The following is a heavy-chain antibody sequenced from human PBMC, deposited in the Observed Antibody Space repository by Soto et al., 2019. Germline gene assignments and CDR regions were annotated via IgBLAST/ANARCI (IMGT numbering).Heavy chain of an antibody. CDR2: IIPIFGTA. D-gene: IGHD3-10*01. Sequence: QVQLVQSGAEVKKPGSSVKVSCKASGGTFSSYAISWVRQAPGQGLEWMGGIIPIFGTANYAQKFQGRVTIPADESTSTAYMELSSLRSEDTAVYYCARGGGYYGSGNEWVVDYWGQGTLVTVSS. CDR3: ARGGGYYGSGNEWVVDY. CDR1: GGTFSSYA. J-gene: IGHJ4*02. V-gene: IGHV1-69*01.